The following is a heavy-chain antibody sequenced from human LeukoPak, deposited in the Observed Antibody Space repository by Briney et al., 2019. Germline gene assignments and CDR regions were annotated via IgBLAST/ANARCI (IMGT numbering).Heavy chain of an antibody. D-gene: IGHD1-26*01. Sequence: PGGSLRLSCAASGFTFSSYAMHWVRQAPGKGLEWVAVISYDGSNKYYADSVKGRFTISRDNSKNTLYLQMNSLRAEDTAVYYCARDPQWELLPFDYWGQGTLVTVSS. CDR3: ARDPQWELLPFDY. V-gene: IGHV3-30*04. CDR2: ISYDGSNK. J-gene: IGHJ4*02. CDR1: GFTFSSYA.